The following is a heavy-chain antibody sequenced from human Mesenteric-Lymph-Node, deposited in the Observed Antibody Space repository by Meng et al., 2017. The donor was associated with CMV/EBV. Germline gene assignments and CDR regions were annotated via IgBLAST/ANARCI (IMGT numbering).Heavy chain of an antibody. Sequence: ASVKVSCKASGYTFTSYDINWVRQATGQGLEWMGWMNPNSGNTGYAQKFQGRVTMTRNTSISTAYMELSSLRSEDTAVYYCARDWGAYTDYFFDYWGQGTLVTVSS. D-gene: IGHD3-16*01. CDR2: MNPNSGNT. V-gene: IGHV1-8*01. CDR1: GYTFTSYD. J-gene: IGHJ4*02. CDR3: ARDWGAYTDYFFDY.